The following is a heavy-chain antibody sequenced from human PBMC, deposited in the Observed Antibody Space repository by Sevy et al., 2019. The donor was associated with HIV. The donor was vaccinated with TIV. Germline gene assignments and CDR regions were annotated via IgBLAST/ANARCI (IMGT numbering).Heavy chain of an antibody. D-gene: IGHD3-10*01. CDR3: AKDESGFGEFYFHY. V-gene: IGHV3-23*01. Sequence: LSLTCAASGFTFSSYAMSWVRQAPGKGLEWVSAISGSGGSTYYADSVKGRFTISRDNSKNTLYLQMNSLRAEDTAVYYCAKDESGFGEFYFHYWGQGTLVTVSS. CDR1: GFTFSSYA. J-gene: IGHJ4*02. CDR2: ISGSGGST.